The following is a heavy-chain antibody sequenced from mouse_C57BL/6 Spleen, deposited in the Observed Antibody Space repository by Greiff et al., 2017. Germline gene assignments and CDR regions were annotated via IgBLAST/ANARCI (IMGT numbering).Heavy chain of an antibody. CDR2: ISSGGDYI. J-gene: IGHJ1*03. V-gene: IGHV5S21*01. CDR3: ARRGTTVVARYFDV. D-gene: IGHD1-1*01. CDR1: GFTFSSYA. Sequence: EVKLVESGEGLVKPGGSLKLSCAASGFTFSSYAMSWVRQTPEKRLEWVAYISSGGDYIYYADTVKGRFTISRDNAKNTLYLQMSSLKSEDTAMYYCARRGTTVVARYFDVWGTGTTVTVSS.